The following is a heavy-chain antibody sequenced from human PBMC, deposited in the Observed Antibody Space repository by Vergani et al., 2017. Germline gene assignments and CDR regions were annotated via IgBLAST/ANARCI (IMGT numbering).Heavy chain of an antibody. CDR1: GGSISSGSYY. CDR2: IYLGGTT. Sequence: QMQLQESGPGLVKSSQTLSLTCTVSGGSISSGSYYWSWIRQPAGKGLEWIGYIYLGGTTTYNPSLESRVSLSADTSKNQFSLQLTSVTAADTAVYYCARGPSVVQGHYIYYYSYFMDVWGKGTTVTVSS. J-gene: IGHJ6*03. D-gene: IGHD2-15*01. V-gene: IGHV4-61*10. CDR3: ARGPSVVQGHYIYYYSYFMDV.